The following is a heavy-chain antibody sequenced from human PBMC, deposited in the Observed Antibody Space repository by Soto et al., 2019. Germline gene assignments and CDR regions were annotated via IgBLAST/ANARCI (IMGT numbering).Heavy chain of an antibody. CDR2: INHSGST. CDR3: ARGPWEIDY. Sequence: PSETLSLTCAVYGGSFSGYYWSWIRQPPGKGLEWIGEINHSGSTNYNPSLKSRVTISVDTSKNQFSLKLSSVTAADTAVYYCARGPWEIDYWGQGTLVTVSS. V-gene: IGHV4-34*01. D-gene: IGHD1-26*01. J-gene: IGHJ4*02. CDR1: GGSFSGYY.